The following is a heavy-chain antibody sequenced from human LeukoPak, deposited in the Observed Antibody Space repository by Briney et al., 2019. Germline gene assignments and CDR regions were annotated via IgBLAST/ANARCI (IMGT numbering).Heavy chain of an antibody. CDR3: GRVVQQGLAAGAFDI. J-gene: IGHJ3*02. CDR1: GGSVTRTTYY. Sequence: SETLSLTCTVSGGSVTRTTYYWGWIRQPPGKELEWIGSVYHGVATYYNPSLKSRVTISVDTSKNQFSLKLSSVTAADTAVYYCGRVVQQGLAAGAFDIWGQGTMVTVSS. CDR2: VYHGVAT. V-gene: IGHV4-39*01. D-gene: IGHD6-19*01.